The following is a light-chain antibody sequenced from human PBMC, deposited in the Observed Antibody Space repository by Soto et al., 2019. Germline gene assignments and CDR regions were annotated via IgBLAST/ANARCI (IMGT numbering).Light chain of an antibody. J-gene: IGLJ3*02. CDR2: EVS. CDR1: SSDVGGYNY. CDR3: SSYTSSSTRV. Sequence: QSALNQPASVSGSPGQSITISCIGTSSDVGGYNYVSWYQQHPGKAPKLMIYEVSNRPSGVSNRFSGSKSGNTASLTISGLQAEDEADYYCSSYTSSSTRVFGGGTKLTVL. V-gene: IGLV2-14*01.